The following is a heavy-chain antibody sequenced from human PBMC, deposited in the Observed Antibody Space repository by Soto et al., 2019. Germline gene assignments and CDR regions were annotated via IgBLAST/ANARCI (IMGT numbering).Heavy chain of an antibody. CDR3: ARDPLWGTDMVLWYCDL. CDR2: ISYDGSNK. J-gene: IGHJ2*01. CDR1: GFTFNNYA. Sequence: QVQLVASGGGVVQPGRSLRLSCAASGFTFNNYALHWVRQAPGKGLEWVALISYDGSNKYYADSVKGRFTISRDNSKNTLYLQMSSLSAEYTAVYYCARDPLWGTDMVLWYCDLWGRGTLVTVAS. D-gene: IGHD5-18*01. V-gene: IGHV3-30-3*01.